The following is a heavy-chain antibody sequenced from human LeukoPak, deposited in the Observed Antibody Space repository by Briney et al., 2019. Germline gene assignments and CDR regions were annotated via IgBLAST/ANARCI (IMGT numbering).Heavy chain of an antibody. Sequence: SETLSLTCAVYGGSFSGYYWSWIRQPPGKGLEWIGEINHSGSTNYNPSLKSRVTISVDTSKNQFSLKLSSVTAADTVVYYCARPSKRQVVAATRGYFDYWGQGTLVTVSS. CDR3: ARPSKRQVVAATRGYFDY. D-gene: IGHD2-15*01. V-gene: IGHV4-34*01. CDR2: INHSGST. CDR1: GGSFSGYY. J-gene: IGHJ4*02.